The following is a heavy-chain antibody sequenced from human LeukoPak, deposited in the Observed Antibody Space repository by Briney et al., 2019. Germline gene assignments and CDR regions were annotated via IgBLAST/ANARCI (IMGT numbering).Heavy chain of an antibody. J-gene: IGHJ6*02. CDR1: GFTVSSNY. V-gene: IGHV3-66*02. Sequence: GGSLRLSCAASGFTVSSNYMSWVRQAPGKGLEWVSAIYSGGSTYYADSVKGRFTISRDNSKNTLYLQMNSLRAEDTAVYYCARDAPSQYYYYGMDVWGQGTTVTVSS. CDR3: ARDAPSQYYYYGMDV. CDR2: IYSGGST.